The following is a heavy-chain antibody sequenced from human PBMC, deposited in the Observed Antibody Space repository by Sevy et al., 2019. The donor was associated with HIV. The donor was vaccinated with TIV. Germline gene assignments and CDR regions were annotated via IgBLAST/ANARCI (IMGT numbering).Heavy chain of an antibody. J-gene: IGHJ6*02. Sequence: SETLSLTCTVSGGSISSSSYYWVWMRQGPGMGREGIVNIYGSGSTYYNPSLKSRVTLSVNTSKNQFSLKLSSVTAADTAVYYCARPYGSGSYYTNTYYYGMDVWGQGTPVTVSS. D-gene: IGHD3-10*01. V-gene: IGHV4-39*01. CDR3: ARPYGSGSYYTNTYYYGMDV. CDR2: IYGSGST. CDR1: GGSISSSSYY.